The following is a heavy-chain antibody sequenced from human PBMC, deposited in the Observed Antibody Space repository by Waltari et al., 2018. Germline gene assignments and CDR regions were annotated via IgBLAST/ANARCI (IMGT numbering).Heavy chain of an antibody. Sequence: QLQLQESGPGLVKPSETLSLICTVSGGSISSSSYYWGWIRQPPGEGLVWIGGIYYSGSTYYNPALKSRVTISVETSKNQFSLKLSSVTAADTAVYYCARHVSGYCSSTSCHSDYWGQGTLVTVSS. D-gene: IGHD2-2*01. V-gene: IGHV4-39*01. CDR2: IYYSGST. CDR1: GGSISSSSYY. J-gene: IGHJ4*02. CDR3: ARHVSGYCSSTSCHSDY.